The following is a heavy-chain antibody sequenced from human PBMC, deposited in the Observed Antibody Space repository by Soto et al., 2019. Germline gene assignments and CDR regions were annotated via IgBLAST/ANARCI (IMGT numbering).Heavy chain of an antibody. CDR2: IYYSGST. Sequence: SDTLTLTCTLSGGAISSYNLCWIRQPPGKGLEWIGYIYYSGSTNYNPSLKSRVTISVDTSKNQFSLKLSSVTAADTAVYYCARVWFLVAFDIWGQGTMVT. CDR1: GGAISSYN. J-gene: IGHJ3*02. D-gene: IGHD3-10*01. CDR3: ARVWFLVAFDI. V-gene: IGHV4-59*01.